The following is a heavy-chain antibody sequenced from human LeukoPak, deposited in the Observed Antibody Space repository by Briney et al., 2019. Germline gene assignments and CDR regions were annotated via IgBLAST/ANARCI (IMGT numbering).Heavy chain of an antibody. CDR2: IQNSVTN. CDR3: APLIGYCSVYSCPGWGS. CDR1: GGSITTTGYY. V-gene: IGHV4-39*01. Sequence: PSETLSLTCSVSGGSITTTGYYWGWIRQSPGKGLEWIGNIQNSVTNFYNPSLRSRVTMYVDTSKNEVSLNLYSVTDADTAVYYCAPLIGYCSVYSCPGWGSWGQGTLVTVSS. D-gene: IGHD2-15*01. J-gene: IGHJ5*02.